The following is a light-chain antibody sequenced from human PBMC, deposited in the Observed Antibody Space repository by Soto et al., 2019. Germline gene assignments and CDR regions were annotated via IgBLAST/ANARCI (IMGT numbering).Light chain of an antibody. J-gene: IGKJ1*01. V-gene: IGKV2-28*01. CDR2: LGS. Sequence: DIVMTQSPLSLPVTPGEPASISCRSSQSLLHSNGYNYLDWDLQKPGQSPQLLIYLGSNRASGVPDRFSGSGSGTDVTLKISRVEAEDVGVYYCMQPLQSWTFGQGTKVDIK. CDR1: QSLLHSNGYNY. CDR3: MQPLQSWT.